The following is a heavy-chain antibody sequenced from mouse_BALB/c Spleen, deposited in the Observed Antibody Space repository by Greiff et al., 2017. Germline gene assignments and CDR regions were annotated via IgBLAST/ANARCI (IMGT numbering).Heavy chain of an antibody. CDR3: ARHYRYDS. CDR2: ISSGGGST. CDR1: GFAFSSYD. J-gene: IGHJ2*01. Sequence: EVQLVESGGGLVKPGGSLKLSCAASGFAFSSYDMSWVRQTPEKRLEWVAYISSGGGSTYYPDTVKGRFTISRDNAKNTLYLQMSSLKSEDTAMYYCARHYRYDSWGQGTTLTVSS. D-gene: IGHD2-14*01. V-gene: IGHV5-12-1*01.